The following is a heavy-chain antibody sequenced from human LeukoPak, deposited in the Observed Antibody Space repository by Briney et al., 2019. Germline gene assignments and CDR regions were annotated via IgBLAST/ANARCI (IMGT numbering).Heavy chain of an antibody. Sequence: PGGSLTLPCAASGFTFDYYAKHWVRQAPGKGLEWVSGISLNSGRIGYADPVKGRFTISRDNDKTSMYLQMNSLRAEDTALYYCAKDIEGLMTTVTSGLDYWGQGTLVTVSS. CDR2: ISLNSGRI. V-gene: IGHV3-9*01. D-gene: IGHD4-11*01. J-gene: IGHJ4*02. CDR1: GFTFDYYA. CDR3: AKDIEGLMTTVTSGLDY.